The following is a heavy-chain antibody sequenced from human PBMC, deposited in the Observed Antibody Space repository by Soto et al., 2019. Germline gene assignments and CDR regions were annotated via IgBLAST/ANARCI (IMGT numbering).Heavy chain of an antibody. CDR3: AKLGSGYYTGLYFDY. CDR2: MKKDGSEK. CDR1: GFSFGDYW. D-gene: IGHD3-3*01. Sequence: EVQLVESGGASVQRGGSLRLSCAASGFSFGDYWMSWVRQAPGKGLEWVAHMKKDGSEKYYVDSVKGRFTVSRDNSRNALYLQMNSLRGGDTAVYYCAKLGSGYYTGLYFDYWGQGTLVTVSS. J-gene: IGHJ4*02. V-gene: IGHV3-7*03.